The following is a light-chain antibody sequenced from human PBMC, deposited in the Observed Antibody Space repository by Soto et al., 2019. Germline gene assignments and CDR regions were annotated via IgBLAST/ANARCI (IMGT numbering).Light chain of an antibody. CDR2: DVG. J-gene: IGLJ3*02. CDR3: ATWDDTLRSWV. Sequence: QSVLTQPRPVSGSPGQSVTISCTGTSSDVGGYNYVSWYQQHPGKAPKLMIYDVGKRPSGVPDRFSGSKSDNTASLTISGLQAEDEADYPCATWDDTLRSWVFGGGTKVTVL. V-gene: IGLV2-11*01. CDR1: SSDVGGYNY.